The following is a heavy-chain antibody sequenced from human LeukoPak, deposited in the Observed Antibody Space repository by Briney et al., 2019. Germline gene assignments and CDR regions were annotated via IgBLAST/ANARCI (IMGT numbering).Heavy chain of an antibody. Sequence: SETLPLTCTVSSYSISSGYYWGWIRQPPGKGLEWIGEIYHSGRTNYTPSLKSRVTISVDKSKNQLSLKLSSVTAADTAVYYCARDNYDNSGYYFDYWGQGTLVTVSS. CDR3: ARDNYDNSGYYFDY. J-gene: IGHJ4*02. CDR2: IYHSGRT. V-gene: IGHV4-38-2*02. CDR1: SYSISSGYY. D-gene: IGHD3-22*01.